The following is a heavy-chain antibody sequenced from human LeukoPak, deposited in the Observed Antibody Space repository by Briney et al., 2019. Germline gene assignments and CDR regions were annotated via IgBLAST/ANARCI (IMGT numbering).Heavy chain of an antibody. Sequence: SETLSLNCAVYGGSFSDYYWGWIRQPLGQGLEWIGEINHSGSTYYNPSLKSRVTISVDKSKNQFSLKLSSVTAADTAVYYCARVPGLNYYYMDVWGKGTTVTVSS. J-gene: IGHJ6*03. CDR2: INHSGST. V-gene: IGHV4-34*01. D-gene: IGHD3-22*01. CDR3: ARVPGLNYYYMDV. CDR1: GGSFSDYY.